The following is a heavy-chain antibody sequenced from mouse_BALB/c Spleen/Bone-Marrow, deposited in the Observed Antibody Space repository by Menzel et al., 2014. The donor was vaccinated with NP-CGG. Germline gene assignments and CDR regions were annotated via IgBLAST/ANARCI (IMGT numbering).Heavy chain of an antibody. D-gene: IGHD2-2*01. J-gene: IGHJ4*01. V-gene: IGHV1S56*01. CDR1: GYTFTSYY. CDR3: ARGGWLRDAMDY. Sequence: VQLQESRPELVKPGASVRISCKASGYTFTSYYIHWVKQRPGQGLEWIGWIYPGNVNTKYNEKFKGKATLTADKSSSTAYMRLSSLTSEDSAVYFCARGGWLRDAMDYWGQGTSVTVSS. CDR2: IYPGNVNT.